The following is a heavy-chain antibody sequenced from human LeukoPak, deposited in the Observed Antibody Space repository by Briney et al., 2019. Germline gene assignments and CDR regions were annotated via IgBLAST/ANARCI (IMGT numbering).Heavy chain of an antibody. J-gene: IGHJ4*02. D-gene: IGHD2-21*02. CDR1: GGSFSGYY. CDR3: ARDDGRGVVTPY. Sequence: SETLSLTCAVYGGSFSGYYWSWIRQPPGKGLEWIGEINHSGSTNYNPSLKSRVTISVDTSKNQFSLKLNSVTAADTAVYYCARDDGRGVVTPYWGQGTLVTVSS. CDR2: INHSGST. V-gene: IGHV4-34*01.